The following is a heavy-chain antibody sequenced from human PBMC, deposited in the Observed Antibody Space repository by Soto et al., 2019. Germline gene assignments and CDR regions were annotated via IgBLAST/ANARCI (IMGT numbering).Heavy chain of an antibody. J-gene: IGHJ4*02. Sequence: SEPLSLTCAVYGGSFSVYYWSWIRQPPGKGLEWIGEINHSGSTNYNPSLKSRVTISVDTSKNQFSLKLSSVTAADTAVYYCARGYMWAFDYWGQGTLVTVSS. D-gene: IGHD1-26*01. CDR1: GGSFSVYY. V-gene: IGHV4-34*01. CDR3: ARGYMWAFDY. CDR2: INHSGST.